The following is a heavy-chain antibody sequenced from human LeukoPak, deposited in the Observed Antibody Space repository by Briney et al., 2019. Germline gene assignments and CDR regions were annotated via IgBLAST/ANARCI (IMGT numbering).Heavy chain of an antibody. V-gene: IGHV3-7*01. CDR1: GFTFSSYW. D-gene: IGHD2-15*01. J-gene: IGHJ4*02. CDR3: ARAPTRTVVVAEDDY. Sequence: PEGSLRLSCAASGFTFSSYWMSWVRQAPGKGLEWVANIKQDGSEKYYMDSVKGRFTISRDNAKNSLYLQMNSLRAEDTAVYYCARAPTRTVVVAEDDYWGQGTLVTVSS. CDR2: IKQDGSEK.